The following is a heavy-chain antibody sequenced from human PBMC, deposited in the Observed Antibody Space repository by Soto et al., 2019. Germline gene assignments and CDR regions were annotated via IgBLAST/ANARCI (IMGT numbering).Heavy chain of an antibody. Sequence: EVQLMESGGGLVQPGGSLRLSCAASGFSVTSNYISWVRQPPGKGLEWVSVTYTGGTTYYAESVKGRFTVSRDNSKNTLYLEMSSLRVEDTAVYYCAGQRCYSGWWFDPWGQGTLVTVSS. D-gene: IGHD2-15*01. CDR3: AGQRCYSGWWFDP. CDR1: GFSVTSNY. J-gene: IGHJ5*02. CDR2: TYTGGTT. V-gene: IGHV3-66*04.